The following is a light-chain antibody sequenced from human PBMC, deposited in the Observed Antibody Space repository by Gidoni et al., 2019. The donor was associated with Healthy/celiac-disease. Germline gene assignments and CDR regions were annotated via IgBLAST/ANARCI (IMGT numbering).Light chain of an antibody. V-gene: IGKV3-15*01. J-gene: IGKJ2*01. Sequence: EIVMTQSPATLSVSQGERATLSCRASQSVSSNLAWYQQKPGQAPRLLIYGASTRATGIPARFSGSGSGTEFTLTISSLQSEDFAVYYCQQYNNWSYTFGQGTKLEIK. CDR3: QQYNNWSYT. CDR2: GAS. CDR1: QSVSSN.